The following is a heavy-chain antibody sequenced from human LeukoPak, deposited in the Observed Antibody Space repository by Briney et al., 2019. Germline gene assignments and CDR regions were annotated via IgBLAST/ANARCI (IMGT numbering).Heavy chain of an antibody. V-gene: IGHV4-39*01. CDR3: ASHDFWSGWYFDY. Sequence: PSETLSLTCTVSGGSISSSSYFWGWVRQPPGRGLEWIGSIYYGGNSYYNPSLKSRATISVDTSENQFSLKLSSVAAADTAVYYCASHDFWSGWYFDYWGQGTLVTVSS. J-gene: IGHJ4*02. CDR1: GGSISSSSYF. CDR2: IYYGGNS. D-gene: IGHD3-3*01.